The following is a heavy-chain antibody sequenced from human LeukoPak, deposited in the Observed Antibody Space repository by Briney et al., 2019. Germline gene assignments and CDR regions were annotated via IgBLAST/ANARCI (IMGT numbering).Heavy chain of an antibody. CDR3: TTDTWYSAGH. V-gene: IGHV3-33*03. Sequence: PGGSLRLSCAASGFTFSSYGMHWVRQAPGKGLEWVAVIWYDGSNKYYADSMKGRFTISRDNAKNSLFLQMNSLRAEDTAIYYCTTDTWYSAGHWGQGTLVTVSS. CDR1: GFTFSSYG. J-gene: IGHJ4*02. D-gene: IGHD2-15*01. CDR2: IWYDGSNK.